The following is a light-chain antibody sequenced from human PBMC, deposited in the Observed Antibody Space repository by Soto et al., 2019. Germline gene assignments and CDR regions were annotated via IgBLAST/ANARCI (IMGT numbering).Light chain of an antibody. CDR2: AAS. V-gene: IGKV1-39*01. CDR1: QSISSY. CDR3: QQYGNLPLT. Sequence: DIQMTQSPSSLSASVGDRVTITCRASQSISSYLNWYQQKPGKAPKLLIYAASSLQSGVPSRFSGSGSGTDFTLTISSLQPEDFAVYYCQQYGNLPLTFGGGTKVEIK. J-gene: IGKJ4*01.